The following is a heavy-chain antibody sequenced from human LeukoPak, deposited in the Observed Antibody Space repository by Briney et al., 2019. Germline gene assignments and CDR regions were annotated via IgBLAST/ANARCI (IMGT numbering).Heavy chain of an antibody. J-gene: IGHJ4*02. CDR1: GFTVSSKY. CDR3: AMYSSAWYAVY. D-gene: IGHD6-19*01. V-gene: IGHV3-66*01. Sequence: GGSLRLSCAAPGFTVSSKYMGWVSQAPGKGLEWVSVIHPGGTIYYADSVKGTFTISRDNSKNTLYLEMNTMRVEDTAVYYCAMYSSAWYAVYWGQGTLVTVSS. CDR2: IHPGGTI.